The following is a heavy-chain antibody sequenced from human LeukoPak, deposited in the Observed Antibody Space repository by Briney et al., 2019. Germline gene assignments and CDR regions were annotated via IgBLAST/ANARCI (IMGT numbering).Heavy chain of an antibody. J-gene: IGHJ4*02. V-gene: IGHV1-69*05. CDR3: ARDVSGYDPDTRFDY. CDR2: IIPIFGTA. Sequence: SVKVSCKASGGTFSSYAISWVRQAPGQGLEWMGRIIPIFGTANYAQKFQGRVTITTDESTSTAYMELGSLRSEDTAVYYCARDVSGYDPDTRFDYWGQGTLVTVSS. D-gene: IGHD5-12*01. CDR1: GGTFSSYA.